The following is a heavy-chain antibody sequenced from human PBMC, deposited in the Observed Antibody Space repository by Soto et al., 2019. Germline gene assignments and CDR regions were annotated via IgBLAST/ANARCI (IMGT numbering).Heavy chain of an antibody. CDR1: GGPITGYH. Sequence: TSETLSLTCSVSGGPITGYHWGWIRQSPGKRLEWIGYMFYSGSPNYNPSFEGRVTISMDTSKNQVSLILNSVTAADTAVYYCGRRLYRRVDPWGQGNLVTVSS. J-gene: IGHJ5*02. V-gene: IGHV4-59*01. D-gene: IGHD2-8*01. CDR2: MFYSGSP. CDR3: GRRLYRRVDP.